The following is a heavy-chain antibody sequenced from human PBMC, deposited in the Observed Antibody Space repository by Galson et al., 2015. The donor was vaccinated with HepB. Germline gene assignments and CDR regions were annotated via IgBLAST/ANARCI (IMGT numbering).Heavy chain of an antibody. CDR1: GFTFSDYY. V-gene: IGHV3-11*06. J-gene: IGHJ4*02. Sequence: SLRLSCAASGFTFSDYYMSWLRQAPGKGLEWVSYISSSSSYTNYADSVKGRFTISRDNAKNSLYLQMNSLRAEDTAVYYCARRIDIYGSSPYFDYWGQGTLVTVSS. D-gene: IGHD4-17*01. CDR2: ISSSSSYT. CDR3: ARRIDIYGSSPYFDY.